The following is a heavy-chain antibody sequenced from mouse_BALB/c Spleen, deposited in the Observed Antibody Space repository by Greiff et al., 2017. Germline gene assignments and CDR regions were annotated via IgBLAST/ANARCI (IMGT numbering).Heavy chain of an antibody. V-gene: IGHV1S81*02. CDR3: ARSEVRYAMDY. D-gene: IGHD2-14*01. J-gene: IGHJ4*01. Sequence: QVQLKQPGAELVKPGASVKLSCKASGYTFTSYWMHWVKQRPGQGLEWIGEINPSNGRTNYNEKFKSKATLTVDKSSSTAYMQLSSLTSEDSAVYYCARSEVRYAMDYWGQGTSVTVSS. CDR1: GYTFTSYW. CDR2: INPSNGRT.